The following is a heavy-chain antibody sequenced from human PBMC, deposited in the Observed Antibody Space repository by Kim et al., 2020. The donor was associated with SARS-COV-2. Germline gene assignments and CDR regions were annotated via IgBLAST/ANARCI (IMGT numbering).Heavy chain of an antibody. CDR3: ARTYGSGSYPPNY. D-gene: IGHD3-10*01. Sequence: SETLSLTCAVYGGSFSGYYWSWIRQPPGKGLEWIGEINHSGSTNYNPSLKSRVTISVDTSKNQFSLKLSSVTAADTAVYYCARTYGSGSYPPNYSGQGTL. CDR1: GGSFSGYY. CDR2: INHSGST. J-gene: IGHJ4*02. V-gene: IGHV4-34*01.